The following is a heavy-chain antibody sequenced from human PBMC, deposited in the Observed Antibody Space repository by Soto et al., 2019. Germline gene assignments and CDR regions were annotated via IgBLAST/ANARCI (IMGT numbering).Heavy chain of an antibody. CDR1: GFTFSDHY. V-gene: IGHV3-72*01. D-gene: IGHD4-17*01. CDR2: TRNKLSIYTT. J-gene: IGHJ3*02. CDR3: ARELTTVLTGDAFDI. Sequence: GGSLRLACAASGFTFSDHYIDWVRQAPGKGLEWVGRTRNKLSIYTTEYAASVKGRFTFSRDDSKNSLYLQMNSLKTEDTAVYYCARELTTVLTGDAFDIWGQGTMVTVSS.